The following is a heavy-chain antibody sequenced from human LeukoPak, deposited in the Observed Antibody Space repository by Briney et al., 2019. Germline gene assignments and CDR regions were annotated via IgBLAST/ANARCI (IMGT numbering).Heavy chain of an antibody. V-gene: IGHV4-34*01. CDR3: ARVGPANDAFDI. CDR2: INHSGST. Sequence: SETLSLTRAVYGGSFSGYYWSWIRQPPGKGLEWIGEINHSGSTNYNPSLKSRVTISVDTSKNQFSLKLSSVTAADTAVYYCARVGPANDAFDIWGQGTMVTVSS. J-gene: IGHJ3*02. CDR1: GGSFSGYY. D-gene: IGHD2-15*01.